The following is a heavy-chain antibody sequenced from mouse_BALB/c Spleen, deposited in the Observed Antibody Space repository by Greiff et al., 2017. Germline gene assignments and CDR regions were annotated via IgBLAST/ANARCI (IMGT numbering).Heavy chain of an antibody. CDR1: GFNIKDTY. CDR2: IDPANGNT. V-gene: IGHV14-3*02. D-gene: IGHD1-2*01. Sequence: VQLQQSGAELVKPGASVKLSCTASGFNIKDTYMHWVKQRPEQGLEWIGRIDPANGNTKYDPKFQGKATITADTSSNTAYLQLSSLTSEDTAVYYCAPSLLFKEYFDVWGAGTTVTVSS. CDR3: APSLLFKEYFDV. J-gene: IGHJ1*01.